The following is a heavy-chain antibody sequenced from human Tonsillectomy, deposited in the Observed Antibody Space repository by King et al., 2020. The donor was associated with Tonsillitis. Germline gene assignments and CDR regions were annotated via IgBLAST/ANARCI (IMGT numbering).Heavy chain of an antibody. CDR1: GLTFSGYG. Sequence: QLVQSGGGVVHPGRSLRLSCAASGLTFSGYGMHWVRQAPGKGLEGVAIIWYDGSNKYYAASVKGRFTIPRDNSKNTMYLQINSLRAEDTAVYYCAREGYYYDSSGSNPFDYWGQGTLVTVSS. CDR2: IWYDGSNK. V-gene: IGHV3-33*01. J-gene: IGHJ4*02. D-gene: IGHD3-22*01. CDR3: AREGYYYDSSGSNPFDY.